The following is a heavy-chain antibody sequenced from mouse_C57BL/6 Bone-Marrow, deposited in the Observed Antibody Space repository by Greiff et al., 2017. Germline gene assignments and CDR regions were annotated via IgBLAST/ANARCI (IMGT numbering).Heavy chain of an antibody. J-gene: IGHJ1*03. CDR1: GYTFTGYW. D-gene: IGHD1-1*01. Sequence: QVQLQQSGAELMKPGASVKLSCKATGYTFTGYWIEWVKQRPGHGLEWIGEILPGSGSNNYKEKLKGKATFTADTTSNTAYMQLSSLTTEEAAIYDWASRLRASAVVATNFDVWGTGTTVTVSS. V-gene: IGHV1-9*01. CDR3: ASRLRASAVVATNFDV. CDR2: ILPGSGSN.